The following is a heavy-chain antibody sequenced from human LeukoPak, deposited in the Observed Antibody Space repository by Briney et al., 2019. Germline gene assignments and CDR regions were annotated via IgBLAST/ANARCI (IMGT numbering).Heavy chain of an antibody. CDR3: ARVETTVTPLFDY. J-gene: IGHJ4*02. CDR1: GGSISSGGYY. D-gene: IGHD4-17*01. Sequence: SETLSLTCTVSGGSISSGGYYWSWIRQPPGKGLEWIGYIYHSGSTYYNPSLKSRVTISVDRSKNQFSLKLSSVTAADTAVYYCARVETTVTPLFDYWGQGTLVTVSS. CDR2: IYHSGST. V-gene: IGHV4-30-2*01.